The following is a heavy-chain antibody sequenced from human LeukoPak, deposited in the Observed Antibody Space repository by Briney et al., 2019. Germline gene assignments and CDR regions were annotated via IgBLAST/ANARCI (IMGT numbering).Heavy chain of an antibody. CDR3: AREAEWPYYYYMDV. CDR1: GYSLTKLC. V-gene: IGHV1-24*01. CDR2: FDPEDGET. D-gene: IGHD2-8*01. Sequence: GASVKVSCKVSGYSLTKLCMHWVRQAPGKGLEWMGNFDPEDGETIYAQKFQSRVTITADKSTSTAYMELSSLRSEDTAVYYCAREAEWPYYYYMDVWGKGTTVTVSS. J-gene: IGHJ6*03.